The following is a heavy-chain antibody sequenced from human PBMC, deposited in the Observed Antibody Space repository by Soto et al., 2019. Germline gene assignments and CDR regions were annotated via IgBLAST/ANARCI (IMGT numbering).Heavy chain of an antibody. D-gene: IGHD3-22*01. V-gene: IGHV1-69*12. CDR3: ARVYDGRGVPSGETSLLYYGMDV. Sequence: QVHLVQSGAEVKKPGSSVKVSCKASGGTFTSYAISWVRQAPGQGLEWMGAIIPIYPTTNYAQKFRGRVTITAEEVTSTSYMELSSMRSEDTAVYYCARVYDGRGVPSGETSLLYYGMDVWGQGSKVTVSS. CDR1: GGTFTSYA. CDR2: IIPIYPTT. J-gene: IGHJ6*02.